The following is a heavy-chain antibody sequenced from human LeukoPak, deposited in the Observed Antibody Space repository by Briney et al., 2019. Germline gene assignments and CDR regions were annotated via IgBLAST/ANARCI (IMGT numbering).Heavy chain of an antibody. J-gene: IGHJ5*02. CDR1: GGSFSGYY. CDR2: IYYSGST. CDR3: ARHAPSIAAAGPHEGPLNWFDP. D-gene: IGHD6-13*01. Sequence: SETLSLTCAVYGGSFSGYYWGWIRQPPGKGLEWIGSIYYSGSTYYNPSLKSRVTISVDTSKNQFSLKLSSVTAADTAVYYCARHAPSIAAAGPHEGPLNWFDPWGQGTLVTVSS. V-gene: IGHV4-39*01.